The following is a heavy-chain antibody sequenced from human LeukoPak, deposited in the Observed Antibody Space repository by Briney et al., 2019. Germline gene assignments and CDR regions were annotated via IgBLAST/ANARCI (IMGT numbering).Heavy chain of an antibody. V-gene: IGHV3-30*14. Sequence: GRPLRLSCAASGFTFSSYAMHWVRQAPGKGLEWVAVISYDGSNKYYADSVKGRFTISRDNPKNTLYLQMNSLRAEDTAVYYCTRMNSGYYYGPSTRSLIYYGMDVWGQGTTVTVSS. CDR2: ISYDGSNK. J-gene: IGHJ6*02. CDR1: GFTFSSYA. CDR3: TRMNSGYYYGPSTRSLIYYGMDV. D-gene: IGHD3-22*01.